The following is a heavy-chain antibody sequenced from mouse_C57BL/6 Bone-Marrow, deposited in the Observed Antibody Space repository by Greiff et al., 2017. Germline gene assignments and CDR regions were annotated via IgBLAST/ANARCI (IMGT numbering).Heavy chain of an antibody. CDR1: GYTFTSYG. Sequence: QVQLQQSGAELARPGASVKLSCKASGYTFTSYGISWVKQRTGQGLEWIGEIYPSSGNTYYTEKFKGKVTLTADKSSSTAYMELLSLTSEDSAVYFCARLLRVARDYWGQGTSVTVSS. CDR2: IYPSSGNT. J-gene: IGHJ4*01. D-gene: IGHD1-1*01. CDR3: ARLLRVARDY. V-gene: IGHV1-81*01.